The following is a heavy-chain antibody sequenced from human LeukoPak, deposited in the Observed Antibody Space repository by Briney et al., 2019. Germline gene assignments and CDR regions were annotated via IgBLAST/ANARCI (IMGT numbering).Heavy chain of an antibody. Sequence: GGSLRLSCAASGFTFSSYSINWVRQAPGKGLEWGSSISSSSSYIYYADSVKGRFTISRDNAKNSLYLQMNSLRAEDTAVYYCARALVAAAGSEVLDYWGQGTLVTVSS. CDR3: ARALVAAAGSEVLDY. D-gene: IGHD6-13*01. V-gene: IGHV3-21*01. CDR1: GFTFSSYS. J-gene: IGHJ4*02. CDR2: ISSSSSYI.